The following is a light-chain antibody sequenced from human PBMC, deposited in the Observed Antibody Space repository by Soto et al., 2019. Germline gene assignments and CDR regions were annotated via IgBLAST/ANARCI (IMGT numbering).Light chain of an antibody. Sequence: DIVLTQSPGTLSLSQGERATLSCRASQSVRGNYSAWYQQKPGQAPRLLIYGSSSRATGIPDRFSGSGSWTDFTPTISSLETKDGAVYYCQQYDSTPLYTFGQGTKVEIK. CDR3: QQYDSTPLYT. CDR1: QSVRGNY. CDR2: GSS. J-gene: IGKJ2*01. V-gene: IGKV3-20*01.